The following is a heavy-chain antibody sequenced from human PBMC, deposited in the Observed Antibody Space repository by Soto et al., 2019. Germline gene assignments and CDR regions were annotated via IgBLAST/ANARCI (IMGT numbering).Heavy chain of an antibody. V-gene: IGHV1-18*04. CDR2: ISTFNGNT. J-gene: IGHJ5*02. Sequence: QVHLVQSGTEVKEPGASVKVSCKASASTFTGYTTNWVRQAPGQGLEWMGWISTFNGNTKYTGNFEGRVTMTTNTSTTTGYMELTSLSFDDTAVYFCARGTVTSGRWFGPWGQGTLVSVSS. D-gene: IGHD4-17*01. CDR1: ASTFTGYT. CDR3: ARGTVTSGRWFGP.